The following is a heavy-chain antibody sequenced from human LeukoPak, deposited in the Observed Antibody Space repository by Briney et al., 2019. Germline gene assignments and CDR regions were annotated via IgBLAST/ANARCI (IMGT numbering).Heavy chain of an antibody. CDR2: IDSSGRGT. J-gene: IGHJ4*02. Sequence: PGGSLRLSCAASGFTFSSNSMNWVRQPPGKGLEWVSSIDSSGRGTYYADSVKGRFTISRDNAKNSLYLQMNSLRAEDTAVYYCAREVYDSSNYFDYWGQGTLVTVSS. CDR1: GFTFSSNS. V-gene: IGHV3-21*01. D-gene: IGHD3-22*01. CDR3: AREVYDSSNYFDY.